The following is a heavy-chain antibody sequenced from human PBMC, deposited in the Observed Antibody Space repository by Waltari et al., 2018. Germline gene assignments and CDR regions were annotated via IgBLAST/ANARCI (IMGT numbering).Heavy chain of an antibody. CDR3: ARGYYDSSGYYLDY. V-gene: IGHV4-34*01. Sequence: QVQLQQWGAGLLKPSETLSLTCAVYGGSFSGYYWSWIRQPPGKGLEWIGEINHSGSTHYNPSLKSRVTISVDTSKNQFSLKLSSVTAADTAVYYCARGYYDSSGYYLDYWGQGTLVTVSS. CDR1: GGSFSGYY. D-gene: IGHD3-22*01. CDR2: INHSGST. J-gene: IGHJ4*02.